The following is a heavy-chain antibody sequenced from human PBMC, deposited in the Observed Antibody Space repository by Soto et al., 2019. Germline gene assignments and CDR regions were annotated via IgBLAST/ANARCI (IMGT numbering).Heavy chain of an antibody. CDR1: GFTFSSYA. V-gene: IGHV3-23*01. CDR3: AKDAQWELLLRYFDY. D-gene: IGHD1-26*01. J-gene: IGHJ4*02. CDR2: IRGSGGST. Sequence: GGFLRLSCAASGFTFSSYAMSWVRQAPGKGLEWVSAIRGSGGSTYYADSVKGRFTISRDNSKNTLYVQMNSLRAEDRAVYYCAKDAQWELLLRYFDYWGQGTLVTVSS.